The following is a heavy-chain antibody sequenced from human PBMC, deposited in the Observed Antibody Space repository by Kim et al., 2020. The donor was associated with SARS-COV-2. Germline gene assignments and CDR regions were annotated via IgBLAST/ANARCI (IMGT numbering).Heavy chain of an antibody. D-gene: IGHD2-15*01. CDR3: ARGPLGWAFDI. J-gene: IGHJ3*02. V-gene: IGHV1-69*01. CDR2: A. Sequence: ANYARKFPGRVTITADESTSTAYMELSSLRSEDTAVYYCARGPLGWAFDIWGQGTMVTVSS.